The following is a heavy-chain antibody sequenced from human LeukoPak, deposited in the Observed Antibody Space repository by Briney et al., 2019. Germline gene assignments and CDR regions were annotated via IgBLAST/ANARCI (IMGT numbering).Heavy chain of an antibody. D-gene: IGHD6-6*01. CDR2: ISSSGSTI. CDR3: ARGDLVPDGY. CDR1: GFTLNNYE. V-gene: IGHV3-48*03. J-gene: IGHJ4*02. Sequence: GGPLRLSCAASGFTLNNYEMNWVRQAPGKGLEWVSYISSSGSTIYYADSVKGRFTISRDNAKNSLYLQMNSLRAEDTAVYYCARGDLVPDGYWGQGTLVTVSS.